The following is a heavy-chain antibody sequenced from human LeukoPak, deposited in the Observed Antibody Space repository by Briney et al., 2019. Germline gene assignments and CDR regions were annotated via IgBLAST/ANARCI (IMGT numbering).Heavy chain of an antibody. CDR1: GFTFDDYG. CDR2: IKQDGSEK. V-gene: IGHV3-7*01. D-gene: IGHD3-22*01. CDR3: ASKNTYYDSSGYYDF. Sequence: GGSLRLSCAASGFTFDDYGMSWVRQAPGKGLEWVANIKQDGSEKYYVDSVKGRFTISRDNAKNSLYLQMNSLRAEDTAVYYCASKNTYYDSSGYYDFWGQGTLVTVSS. J-gene: IGHJ4*02.